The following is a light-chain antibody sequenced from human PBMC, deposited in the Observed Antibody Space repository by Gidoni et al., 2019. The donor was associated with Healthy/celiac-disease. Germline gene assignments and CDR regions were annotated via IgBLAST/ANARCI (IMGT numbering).Light chain of an antibody. V-gene: IGLV3-1*01. CDR1: KLGDKY. CDR2: QDS. Sequence: SYELTQPPSVSVSPGQTASITCPGDKLGDKYACWYQQKPGKSPVLVIYQDSKRPSGIPERFSGSNPGNTAPLTITGTQAMDEADYYCQAWDSTVVFGGGTKLPAL. J-gene: IGLJ2*01. CDR3: QAWDSTVV.